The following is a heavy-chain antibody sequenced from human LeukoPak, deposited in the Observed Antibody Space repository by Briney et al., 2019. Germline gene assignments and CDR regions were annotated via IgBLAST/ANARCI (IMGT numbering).Heavy chain of an antibody. CDR3: ARERLIIPNWFDP. Sequence: PGGSLRLSCAASGFTFSSYAMSWVRQIPGKGLEWVSRINSDGSSTSYADSVKGRFTISRDNAKNTLYLQMNSLRAEDTAVYYCARERLIIPNWFDPWGQGTLVTVSS. D-gene: IGHD3-3*01. CDR1: GFTFSSYA. CDR2: INSDGSST. J-gene: IGHJ5*02. V-gene: IGHV3-74*01.